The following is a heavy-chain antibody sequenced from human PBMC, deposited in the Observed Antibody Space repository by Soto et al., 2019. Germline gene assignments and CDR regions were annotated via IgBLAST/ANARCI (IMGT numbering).Heavy chain of an antibody. Sequence: GGSVRLSCAASGFTFSSYGMHWVRQAPGKGLEWVAVIWYDGSNKYYADSVKGRFTISRDNSKNTLYLQMNSLRAEDTAVYYCAREGIPAAATSIAYWGEGTLVTVSS. CDR3: AREGIPAAATSIAY. D-gene: IGHD6-13*01. J-gene: IGHJ4*02. CDR1: GFTFSSYG. CDR2: IWYDGSNK. V-gene: IGHV3-33*01.